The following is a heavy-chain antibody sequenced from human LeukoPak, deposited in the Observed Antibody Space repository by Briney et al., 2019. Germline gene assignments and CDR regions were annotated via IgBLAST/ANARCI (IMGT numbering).Heavy chain of an antibody. CDR3: ARRIQLTYYDILRGSNWFDP. Sequence: SETLSLTCTVSGGSISSSSYYWGWIRQPPGKGLEWIGSIYFSGSTFYNPSLKSRVTISVDTSKNQFSLKLSSVTAADTAVYYCARRIQLTYYDILRGSNWFDPWGQGTLVTVSS. CDR2: IYFSGST. D-gene: IGHD3-9*01. J-gene: IGHJ5*02. CDR1: GGSISSSSYY. V-gene: IGHV4-39*07.